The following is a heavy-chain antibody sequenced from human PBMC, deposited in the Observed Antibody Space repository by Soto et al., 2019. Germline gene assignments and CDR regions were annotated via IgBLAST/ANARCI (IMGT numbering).Heavy chain of an antibody. CDR1: GFTFTSSA. J-gene: IGHJ6*02. V-gene: IGHV1-58*01. CDR3: AAERGYCSSTSCYMYYYGMDV. CDR2: IVVGSGNT. D-gene: IGHD2-2*02. Sequence: SVKVSCKASGFTFTSSAVQWVRQARGQRLEWIGWIVVGSGNTNYAQKFQERVTITRDMSTSTAYMELSSLRSEDTAVYYCAAERGYCSSTSCYMYYYGMDVWGQGTTVTVSS.